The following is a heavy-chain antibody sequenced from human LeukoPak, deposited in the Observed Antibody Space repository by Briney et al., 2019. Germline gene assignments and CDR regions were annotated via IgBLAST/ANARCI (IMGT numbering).Heavy chain of an antibody. CDR3: ARVNYSDSSGRPFDS. D-gene: IGHD3-22*01. CDR2: IYTSGST. Sequence: PSQTLSLTCTVSGGSISSGSYCWTWIRQPAGKGLEWIGRIYTSGSTNYNPSLKSRVTIPMDTSKNQFSLILSSVTAADTAVYYCARVNYSDSSGRPFDSWGQGTLVTVSS. J-gene: IGHJ4*02. V-gene: IGHV4-61*02. CDR1: GGSISSGSYC.